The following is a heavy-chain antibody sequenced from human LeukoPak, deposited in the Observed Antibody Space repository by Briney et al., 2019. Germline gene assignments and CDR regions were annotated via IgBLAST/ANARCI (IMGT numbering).Heavy chain of an antibody. V-gene: IGHV4-34*01. CDR1: GGSFSGYY. D-gene: IGHD2-2*01. J-gene: IGHJ4*02. Sequence: SETLSLTCAVYGGSFSGYYWSWLRQPPGKGLEWIGEINHSGSTNYNPSLKSRVTISVDTSKNQFSLKLSSVTAADTAVYYCARSRRVVVPAARGTFGYWGQGTLVTVSS. CDR3: ARSRRVVVPAARGTFGY. CDR2: INHSGST.